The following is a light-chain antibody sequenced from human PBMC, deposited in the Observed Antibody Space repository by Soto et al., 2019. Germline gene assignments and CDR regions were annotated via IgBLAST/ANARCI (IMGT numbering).Light chain of an antibody. J-gene: IGKJ4*01. CDR1: QGVSSN. CDR3: QKYGSSPLN. Sequence: NVFTPSPTPPSLSSGGKTTLPCRASQGVSSNLAWYQQKPGQAPRLLIYGASSRATGIPDRFSGSGSGTDFTLTISRLEPEDFAVYYCQKYGSSPLNFGGGTKVDIK. CDR2: GAS. V-gene: IGKV3-20*01.